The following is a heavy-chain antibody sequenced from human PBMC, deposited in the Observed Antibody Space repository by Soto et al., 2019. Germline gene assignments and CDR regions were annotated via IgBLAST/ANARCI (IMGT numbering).Heavy chain of an antibody. CDR3: AGDLIPYSNGWSHFDY. J-gene: IGHJ4*02. V-gene: IGHV1-18*04. CDR1: GYTFTSYG. D-gene: IGHD6-19*01. Sequence: QVQLVQSGAEVKKPGASVEVSCKVSGYTFTSYGITWVRQAPGQGLEWMGWISVYNGNTNYAQKFQGRILMTTDTSTSTAYMELRSLRSDDTAVYFCAGDLIPYSNGWSHFDYWGQGTLVTVSS. CDR2: ISVYNGNT.